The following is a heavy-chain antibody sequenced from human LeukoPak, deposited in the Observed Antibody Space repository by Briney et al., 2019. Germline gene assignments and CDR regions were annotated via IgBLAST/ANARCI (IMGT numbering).Heavy chain of an antibody. V-gene: IGHV4-39*07. CDR1: GGSISSSSYY. CDR2: IYYSGST. D-gene: IGHD2-2*02. CDR3: ARAGGLYCSSTSCYTVSGLDP. J-gene: IGHJ5*02. Sequence: PSETLSLTCTVSGGSISSSSYYWGWIRQPPGKGLEWIGSIYYSGSTYYNPSLKSRVTISVDTSKNQFSLKLSSVTAADTAVYYCARAGGLYCSSTSCYTVSGLDPWGQGTLVTVSS.